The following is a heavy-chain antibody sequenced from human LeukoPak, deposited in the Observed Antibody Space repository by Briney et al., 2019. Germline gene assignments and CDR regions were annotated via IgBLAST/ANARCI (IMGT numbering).Heavy chain of an antibody. CDR3: ATVLVVIPGHVFDI. CDR1: GGSFSGYY. CDR2: INHSGST. V-gene: IGHV4-34*01. J-gene: IGHJ3*02. Sequence: SETLSLTCAVYGGSFSGYYWSWIRQPPGKGLEWIGEINHSGSTNYNPSLKSRVTISVDTSKNQFSLKLSSVTAADTAVYYCATVLVVIPGHVFDIWGQGTMVTVSS. D-gene: IGHD2-8*02.